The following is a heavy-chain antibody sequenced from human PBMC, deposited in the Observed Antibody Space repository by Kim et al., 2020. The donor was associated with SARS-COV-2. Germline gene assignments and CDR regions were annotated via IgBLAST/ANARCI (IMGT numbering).Heavy chain of an antibody. CDR2: ITGSGDST. V-gene: IGHV3-23*01. J-gene: IGHJ4*02. CDR1: GFTFSRYA. CDR3: AKGSRSSGYYVDN. Sequence: GGSLRLSCTASGFTFSRYAMSWVRQAPGKGLEWVSDITGSGDSTYSADSVKGRFAISRDNYKNTLYLQMNSLRAEDAAVYYCAKGSRSSGYYVDNWGQGTLVTVSS. D-gene: IGHD3-22*01.